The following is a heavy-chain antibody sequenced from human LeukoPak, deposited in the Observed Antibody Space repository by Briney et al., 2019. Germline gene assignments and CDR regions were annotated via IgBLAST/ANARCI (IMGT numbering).Heavy chain of an antibody. J-gene: IGHJ4*02. V-gene: IGHV3-23*01. CDR2: IPGGGGSR. CDR3: AKGSFPPMDSVIDY. Sequence: GGSLRFSXAASGFTFSSYAMSWVRQAPGKGLEWVSSIPGGGGSRYYADSVRGRFTISRDSSKNTLYLQMNSLRVEDTAVYYCAKGSFPPMDSVIDYWGQGTLVTVSS. CDR1: GFTFSSYA. D-gene: IGHD2-2*03.